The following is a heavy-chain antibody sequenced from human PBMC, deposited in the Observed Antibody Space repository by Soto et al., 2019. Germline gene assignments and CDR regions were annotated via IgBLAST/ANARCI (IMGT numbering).Heavy chain of an antibody. CDR2: IIPIFGTA. CDR3: ASLYCGGDCYNLHDAFDI. Sequence: SVKVSCKASGGTFSSYAISLVRQAPGQGLEWMGGIIPIFGTANYAQKFQGRVTITADESTSTAYMELSSLRSEDTAVYYCASLYCGGDCYNLHDAFDIWGQGTMVTVSS. D-gene: IGHD2-21*02. CDR1: GGTFSSYA. V-gene: IGHV1-69*13. J-gene: IGHJ3*02.